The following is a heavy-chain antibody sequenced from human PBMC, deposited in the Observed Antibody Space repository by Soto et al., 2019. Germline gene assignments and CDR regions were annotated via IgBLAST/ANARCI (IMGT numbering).Heavy chain of an antibody. Sequence: QVPLVESGGGLVKPGGSLRLSCADSGFTLRDHDMTWVRQAPGKGLEWVSYIRSSSTYINYADSVKGRFTISRDNAQNSLYLQMNSLRVDDTAVYYCARVTKYSSGIDYWGQGTLVTVSS. CDR1: GFTLRDHD. CDR3: ARVTKYSSGIDY. J-gene: IGHJ4*02. CDR2: IRSSSTYI. V-gene: IGHV3-11*05. D-gene: IGHD6-19*01.